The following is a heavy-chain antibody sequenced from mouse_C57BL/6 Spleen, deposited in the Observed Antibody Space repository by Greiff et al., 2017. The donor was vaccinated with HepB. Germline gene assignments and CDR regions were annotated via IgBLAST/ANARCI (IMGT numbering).Heavy chain of an antibody. CDR3: SRDRRYDGYYYFDY. J-gene: IGHJ2*01. CDR2: ISDGGSYT. V-gene: IGHV5-4*01. Sequence: EVKLVESGGGLVKPGGSLKLSCAASGFTFSSYAMSWVRQTPEKRLEWVATISDGGSYTYYPDNVKGRFTISRDNAKNNLYLQMSHLKYEDTAIYYRSRDRRYDGYYYFDYGGQGTTLTVSS. CDR1: GFTFSSYA. D-gene: IGHD2-3*01.